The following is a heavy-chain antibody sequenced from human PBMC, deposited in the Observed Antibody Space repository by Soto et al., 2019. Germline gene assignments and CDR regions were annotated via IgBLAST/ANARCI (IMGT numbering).Heavy chain of an antibody. D-gene: IGHD3-22*01. CDR2: INSDGSST. CDR1: GFTFSSYW. V-gene: IGHV3-74*01. Sequence: EVQLVESGGGLVQPGGSLRLSCAASGFTFSSYWMHWVRQAPGKGLVWVSRINSDGSSTSYADYVKGRFTISRDNAKNTLYLQMNSLRAEDTAVYYCARDYATMIVVNNFDYWGQGTLVTVSS. J-gene: IGHJ4*02. CDR3: ARDYATMIVVNNFDY.